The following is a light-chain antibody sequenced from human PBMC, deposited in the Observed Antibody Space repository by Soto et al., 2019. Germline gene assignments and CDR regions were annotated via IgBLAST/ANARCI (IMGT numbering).Light chain of an antibody. CDR3: QQSDSFPLT. J-gene: IGKJ4*01. Sequence: DIQMTQSPSSVSASVGDRVTITCRATQDIVSWVAWYQQKPGTAPKLLIYSASSLQGGVPSRFSGSGSGTEFTLTISGLQPEEFATYYCQQSDSFPLTFGGGTKVE. CDR1: QDIVSW. V-gene: IGKV1-12*01. CDR2: SAS.